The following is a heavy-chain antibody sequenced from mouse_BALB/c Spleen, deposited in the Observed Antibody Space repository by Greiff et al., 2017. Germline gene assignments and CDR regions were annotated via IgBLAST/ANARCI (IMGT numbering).Heavy chain of an antibody. CDR3: ATVVVDFDY. CDR1: GFNIKDYY. CDR2: IDAENGNN. D-gene: IGHD1-1*01. V-gene: IGHV14-1*02. J-gene: IGHJ2*01. Sequence: EVQLQQSGAELVRPGALVTLSCKASGFNIKDYYMHWVKQRPEQGLEWIGWIDAENGNNIYAPKFQGKASITADTSSNTAYLQLSSLTSEDAAVYYCATVVVDFDYWGQGTTLTVSS.